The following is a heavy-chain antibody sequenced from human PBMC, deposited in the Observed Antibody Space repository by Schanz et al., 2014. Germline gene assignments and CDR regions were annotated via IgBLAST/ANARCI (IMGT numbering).Heavy chain of an antibody. CDR1: GFTVNTNY. CDR2: MYINSGST. CDR3: AREYKWNYNDYYDMDV. J-gene: IGHJ6*02. V-gene: IGHV3-66*03. D-gene: IGHD1-7*01. Sequence: EVQLVESGGGLIQPGGSLRLSCAVSGFTVNTNYMSWVRQAPGKGLEWISSMYINSGSTQYADSVKGRFIISRDSSKNTLYLQMNSLRAEDTAVYYCAREYKWNYNDYYDMDVWGQGTTVTVSS.